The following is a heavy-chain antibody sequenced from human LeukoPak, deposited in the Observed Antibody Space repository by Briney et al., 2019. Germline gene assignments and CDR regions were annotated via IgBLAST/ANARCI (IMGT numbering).Heavy chain of an antibody. V-gene: IGHV3-64*04. D-gene: IGHD3-9*01. Sequence: GGSLRLSCAASGFTFTNHPMHWVRQASGKRLQYVSAISPSGDRTWYTDSVKGRFTISRDNAKNSLYLQMNSLRAEDTAVYYCARDLPIRPTGYWGQGTLVTVSS. CDR3: ARDLPIRPTGY. J-gene: IGHJ4*02. CDR2: ISPSGDRT. CDR1: GFTFTNHP.